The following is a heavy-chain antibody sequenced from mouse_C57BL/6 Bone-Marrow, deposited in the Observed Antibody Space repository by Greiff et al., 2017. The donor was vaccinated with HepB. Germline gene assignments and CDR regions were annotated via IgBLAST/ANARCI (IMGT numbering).Heavy chain of an antibody. V-gene: IGHV1-39*01. CDR1: GYSFTDYN. CDR2: INPNYGTT. Sequence: VHVKQSGPELVKPGASVKISCKASGYSFTDYNMNWVKQSNGKSLEWIGVINPNYGTTSYNQKFKGKATLAVDQSSSTADMQLNSLTSEDSAVYYCARSGVVAWFAYWGQGTLVTVSA. CDR3: ARSGVVAWFAY. J-gene: IGHJ3*01. D-gene: IGHD1-1*02.